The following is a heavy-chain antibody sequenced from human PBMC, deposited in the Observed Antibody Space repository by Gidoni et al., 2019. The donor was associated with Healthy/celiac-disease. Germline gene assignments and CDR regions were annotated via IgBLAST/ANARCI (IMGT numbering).Heavy chain of an antibody. D-gene: IGHD3-22*01. Sequence: EVQLVESGGGLVKPGGSLRLSCAASGFTFSNAWMSWVRQAPGKGLEWVGRIKSKTDGGTTDYAAPVKGRFTISRDDSKNTLYLQMNSLKTEDTAVYYCTTDIYYYDSSGDNWLDPWGQGTLVTVSS. CDR2: IKSKTDGGTT. CDR1: GFTFSNAW. V-gene: IGHV3-15*01. J-gene: IGHJ5*02. CDR3: TTDIYYYDSSGDNWLDP.